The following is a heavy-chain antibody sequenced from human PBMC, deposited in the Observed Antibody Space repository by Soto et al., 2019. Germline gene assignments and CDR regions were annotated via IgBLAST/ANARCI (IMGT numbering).Heavy chain of an antibody. V-gene: IGHV3-23*01. CDR2: ISGSGGST. Sequence: EVQLLESGGGLVQPGGSLRLSCAASGFTFSSYAMSWVRQAPGKGLEWVSGISGSGGSTYYADSGKGRFTISRDNSKNTLDLQMNSLRAEDTAVYYCAKRMVWGALTPYGMGVWGQGTTVTVSS. J-gene: IGHJ6*02. D-gene: IGHD3-10*01. CDR3: AKRMVWGALTPYGMGV. CDR1: GFTFSSYA.